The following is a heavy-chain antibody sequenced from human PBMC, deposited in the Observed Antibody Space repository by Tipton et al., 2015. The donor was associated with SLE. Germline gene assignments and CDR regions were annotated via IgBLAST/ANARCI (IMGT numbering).Heavy chain of an antibody. CDR1: GGSISSGGYY. CDR2: IYYSGST. V-gene: IGHV4-31*03. Sequence: TLSPTCTVSGGSISSGGYYWSWIRQHPGKGLEWIGYIYYSGSTYYNPSLKSRVTISVDTSKNQFSLRLSSVTAADTAVYYCAREEENEFWSGGDAFDIWGQGTMVTVSS. J-gene: IGHJ3*02. D-gene: IGHD3-3*01. CDR3: AREEENEFWSGGDAFDI.